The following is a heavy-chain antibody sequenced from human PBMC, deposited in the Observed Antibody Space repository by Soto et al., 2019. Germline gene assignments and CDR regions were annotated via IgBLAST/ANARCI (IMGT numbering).Heavy chain of an antibody. CDR2: IKSKTDGGTT. CDR1: GFTFSNAW. D-gene: IGHD6-13*01. J-gene: IGHJ6*03. V-gene: IGHV3-15*01. Sequence: GGSLRLSCAASGFTFSNAWMSWVRQAPGKGLEWVGRIKSKTDGGTTDYAAPVKGRFTISRDDSKNTLYLQMNSLKTEDTAVYYCTTGAAAAVYYYYMDVWGKGTTVTVSS. CDR3: TTGAAAAVYYYYMDV.